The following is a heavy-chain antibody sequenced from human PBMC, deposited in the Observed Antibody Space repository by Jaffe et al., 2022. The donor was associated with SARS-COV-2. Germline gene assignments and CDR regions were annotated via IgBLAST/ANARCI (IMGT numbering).Heavy chain of an antibody. CDR2: INSDGSST. Sequence: EVQLVESGGGLVQPGGSLRLSCAASGFTFSSYWMHWVRQAPGKGLVWVSRINSDGSSTTYADSVKGRFTISRDNTKNTVYLQMNSLTAEDTAVYYCARGVTVATITPWNYWGQGTLVTVSS. V-gene: IGHV3-74*01. CDR3: ARGVTVATITPWNY. D-gene: IGHD5-12*01. CDR1: GFTFSSYW. J-gene: IGHJ4*02.